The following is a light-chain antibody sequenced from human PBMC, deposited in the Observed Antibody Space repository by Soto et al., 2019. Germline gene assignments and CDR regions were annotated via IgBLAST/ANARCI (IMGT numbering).Light chain of an antibody. V-gene: IGKV3-15*01. J-gene: IGKJ5*01. CDR2: GAS. Sequence: EIVMTQSPATLSVSPGERAPLSCRASQSVSGNLAWYQQKPGQAPRLLIYGASARATGIPARFSGSGSGTEFTLTISSLQSEDFAVYYCQQYDNWPPHFGQGTRLEIK. CDR1: QSVSGN. CDR3: QQYDNWPPH.